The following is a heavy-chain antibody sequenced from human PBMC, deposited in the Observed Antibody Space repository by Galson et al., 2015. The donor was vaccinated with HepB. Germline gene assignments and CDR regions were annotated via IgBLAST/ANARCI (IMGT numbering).Heavy chain of an antibody. CDR1: GFTFSSYG. CDR2: ISYDGSNK. D-gene: IGHD2-21*02. V-gene: IGHV3-30*18. Sequence: SLRLSCAASGFTFSSYGMHWVRQAPGKGLEWVAVISYDGSNKYYADSVKGRFTISRDNSKNTLYLQMNSLRAEDTAVYYCAKDRAYCGGDCSPAYYFDYWGQGTLVTVSS. CDR3: AKDRAYCGGDCSPAYYFDY. J-gene: IGHJ4*02.